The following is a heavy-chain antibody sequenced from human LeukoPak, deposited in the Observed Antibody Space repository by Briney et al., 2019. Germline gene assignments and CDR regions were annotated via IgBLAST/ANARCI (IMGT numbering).Heavy chain of an antibody. CDR1: GYTFSDYY. D-gene: IGHD4-23*01. V-gene: IGHV1-2*02. CDR3: ARGGGGNSQ. J-gene: IGHJ4*02. Sequence: ASVKVSCKASGYTFSDYYMHWVRQAPGQGLELMGWISPNSGGTDYAQKFQGRVTITRDTSISTAYMELSSLRSDDTAVYYFARGGGGNSQRGQGTLVTVSS. CDR2: ISPNSGGT.